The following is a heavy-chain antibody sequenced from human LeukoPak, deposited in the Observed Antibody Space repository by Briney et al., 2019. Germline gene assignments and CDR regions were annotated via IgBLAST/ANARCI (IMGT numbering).Heavy chain of an antibody. CDR3: ASKSTDHGELRFDY. V-gene: IGHV4-59*01. CDR1: GDSTNTYF. D-gene: IGHD4-17*01. J-gene: IGHJ4*02. CDR2: IYYTGTT. Sequence: SETLSLTCTISGDSTNTYFWSWIRQPPGKGLEWIGYIYYTGTTNYNPSLKSRVTISVDTSKNQFSLKVSSVTAADTGVYYCASKSTDHGELRFDYWGQGTLVTVPS.